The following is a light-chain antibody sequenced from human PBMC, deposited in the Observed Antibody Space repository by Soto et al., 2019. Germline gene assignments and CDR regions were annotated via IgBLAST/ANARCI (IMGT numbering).Light chain of an antibody. J-gene: IGLJ1*01. CDR1: SSDIGFYNY. CDR2: EVK. V-gene: IGLV2-14*01. CDR3: CSYTSSSTLYV. Sequence: QSVLTQPASVSGSPGQSITISCTGTSSDIGFYNYVSWYQQYPGKAPKVVIYEVKNRPSGVSNRFSGSKSGNTASLTISGLQADDEADHYCCSYTSSSTLYVFGTGTKLTVL.